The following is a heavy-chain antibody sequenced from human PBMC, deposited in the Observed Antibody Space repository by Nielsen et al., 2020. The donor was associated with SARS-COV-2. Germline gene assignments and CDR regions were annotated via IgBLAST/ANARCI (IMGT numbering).Heavy chain of an antibody. CDR2: ISPNRGAT. CDR1: GYTATDYF. J-gene: IGHJ6*02. CDR3: ATEVNQGGMDV. D-gene: IGHD1-14*01. V-gene: IGHV1-2*06. Sequence: ASVKVSCKASGYTATDYFVHWVRQAPGQGLEWMGRISPNRGATNNAQTFQGRVIMTRDTSTAKAYIELSRLTSDDTAVYYCATEVNQGGMDVWGQGTTVIVSS.